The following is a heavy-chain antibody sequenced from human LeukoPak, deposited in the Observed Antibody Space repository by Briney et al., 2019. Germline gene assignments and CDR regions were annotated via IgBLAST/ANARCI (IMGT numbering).Heavy chain of an antibody. CDR1: GGSISSYY. CDR3: AREASGYYFDY. D-gene: IGHD3-3*01. J-gene: IGHJ4*02. Sequence: PSETLSLTCTVSGGSISSYYWSWIRQPPGKGLEWIGYIYYSGSTNYNPSLKSRVTISVDTSKNQFSLKLSSVTAADTAVYYCAREASGYYFDYWGQGTLVTVSS. V-gene: IGHV4-59*12. CDR2: IYYSGST.